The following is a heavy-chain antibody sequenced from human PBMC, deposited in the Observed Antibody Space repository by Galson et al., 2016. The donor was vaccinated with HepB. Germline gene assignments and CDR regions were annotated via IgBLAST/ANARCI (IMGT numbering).Heavy chain of an antibody. Sequence: SLRLSCAGSGFTFSSSWLGWVRQAPGRGLEWVANIKPDGSAKYYVDSLKGRFTISRDNARTSLYLQMNSLGAEDTGVYYCARGGGHLDYWGQGTLVTVSS. D-gene: IGHD3-16*01. V-gene: IGHV3-7*05. J-gene: IGHJ4*02. CDR1: GFTFSSSW. CDR3: ARGGGHLDY. CDR2: IKPDGSAK.